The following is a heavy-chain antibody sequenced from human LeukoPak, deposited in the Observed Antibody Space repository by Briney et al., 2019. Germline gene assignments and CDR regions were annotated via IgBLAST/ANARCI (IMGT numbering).Heavy chain of an antibody. J-gene: IGHJ5*02. V-gene: IGHV4-34*01. Sequence: PSETLSLTCAVYGGSFSGYYWSWIRQPPGKGLEWIGEINHSGSTNYNPSLKSRVTISVDTSKNQFSLKLSSVTAADTAVYYCARGGRQLLWFGELNWFDPWGQGTLVTVSS. CDR1: GGSFSGYY. CDR2: INHSGST. D-gene: IGHD3-10*01. CDR3: ARGGRQLLWFGELNWFDP.